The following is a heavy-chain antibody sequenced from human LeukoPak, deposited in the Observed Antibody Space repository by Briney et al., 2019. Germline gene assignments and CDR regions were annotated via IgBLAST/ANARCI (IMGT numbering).Heavy chain of an antibody. CDR2: ISAYNGNT. V-gene: IGHV1-18*01. CDR3: ARDDKVGATDY. Sequence: ASVKVSCKASGYTFTSYAMHWVRQAPGQRLEWMGWISAYNGNTNYAQKLQGRVTMTTDTSTSTAYMELRSLRSDDTAVYYCARDDKVGATDYWGQGTLVTVSS. D-gene: IGHD1-26*01. J-gene: IGHJ4*02. CDR1: GYTFTSYA.